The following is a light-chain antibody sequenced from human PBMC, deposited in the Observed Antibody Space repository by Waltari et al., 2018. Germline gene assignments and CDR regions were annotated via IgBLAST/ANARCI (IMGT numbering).Light chain of an antibody. J-gene: IGKJ3*01. CDR3: QQSSTWPGT. V-gene: IGKV3-11*01. CDR2: DAS. CDR1: HSVSSH. Sequence: EIVLTQSPATLSLSPGERATLFCRADHSVSSHLAWYRRKPGQAPRLLIYDASNRATGIPASFSVSGSGTDLTLTIDSLEPEDFAFCYCQQSSTWPGTFGPGTKLDI.